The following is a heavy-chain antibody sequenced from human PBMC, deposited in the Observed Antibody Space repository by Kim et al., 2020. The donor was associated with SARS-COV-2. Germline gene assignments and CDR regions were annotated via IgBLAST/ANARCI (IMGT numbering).Heavy chain of an antibody. CDR3: VRRVGATHFDY. D-gene: IGHD1-26*01. Sequence: DTRYRPSVQGQVTISADKSISTAYLQWSSLQASDTAIYYCVRRVGATHFDYWGQGTQVTVSS. CDR2: DT. V-gene: IGHV5-51*01. J-gene: IGHJ4*02.